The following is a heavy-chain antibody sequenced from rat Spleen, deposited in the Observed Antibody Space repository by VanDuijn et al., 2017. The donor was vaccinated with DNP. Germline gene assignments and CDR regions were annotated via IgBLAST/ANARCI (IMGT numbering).Heavy chain of an antibody. Sequence: EVQLVESGGDLVQPGRSLKLSCVASGFTFNTYWMTWIRQVPGKGLEWVASITTSGDISYYPDSVKGRFTISRDNAKNTLYLQMNSVRSEDTATYYCARGGRSYFDYWGQGVMVTVSS. V-gene: IGHV5-31*01. CDR1: GFTFNTYW. CDR3: ARGGRSYFDY. J-gene: IGHJ2*01. D-gene: IGHD1-11*01. CDR2: ITTSGDIS.